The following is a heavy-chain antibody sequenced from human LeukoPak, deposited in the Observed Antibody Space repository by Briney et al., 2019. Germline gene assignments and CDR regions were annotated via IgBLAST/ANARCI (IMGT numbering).Heavy chain of an antibody. Sequence: GGSLRLSCAASGFTFNVYSMNWVRQAPGKGLEWISYISSSGTIKHYADSVMGRFTISRDNAKNSLYLQMNSLRAEDTAVYYCARDDSTGYDPYYFDYWGQGSLVTVSS. CDR3: ARDDSTGYDPYYFDY. V-gene: IGHV3-48*04. CDR1: GFTFNVYS. D-gene: IGHD3-22*01. J-gene: IGHJ4*02. CDR2: ISSSGTIK.